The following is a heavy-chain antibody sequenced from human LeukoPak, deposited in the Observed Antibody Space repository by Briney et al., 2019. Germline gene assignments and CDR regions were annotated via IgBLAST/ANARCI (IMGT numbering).Heavy chain of an antibody. D-gene: IGHD2-15*01. Sequence: QPGGSLRLSCAASGFTFSSYAMSWVRQAPGKGLEWVSAISGSGGSTYYADSVKGRFTISRDNSKNTLYLQMNSLRAEDTAVYYCAKDLEDIVVVVAATPVVGFDYWGQGTLVTVSS. CDR2: ISGSGGST. V-gene: IGHV3-23*01. CDR1: GFTFSSYA. J-gene: IGHJ4*02. CDR3: AKDLEDIVVVVAATPVVGFDY.